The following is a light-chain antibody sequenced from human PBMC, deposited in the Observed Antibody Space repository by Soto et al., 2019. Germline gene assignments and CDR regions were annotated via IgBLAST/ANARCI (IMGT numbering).Light chain of an antibody. V-gene: IGLV1-51*02. CDR2: ENN. CDR3: GRWASSRSAGGV. J-gene: IGLJ3*02. CDR1: SSNIGNNY. Sequence: QSVLTQPPSASAAPGQKVTISCSGSSSNIGNNYVSWYQQLPGTAPKLLIYENNKRPSGIPDRFCGSQSGTSATLGITGLQTGDEAEDYCGRWASSRSAGGVFGGGTKVTVL.